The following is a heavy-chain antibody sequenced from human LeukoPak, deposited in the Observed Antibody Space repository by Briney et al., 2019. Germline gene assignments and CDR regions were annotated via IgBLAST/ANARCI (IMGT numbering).Heavy chain of an antibody. CDR1: GFTFDDYA. V-gene: IGHV3-9*03. CDR2: ISWNSGSI. J-gene: IGHJ4*02. Sequence: GGSLRLSCAASGFTFDDYAMHWVRQAPGKGLEWVSGISWNSGSIGYADSVKGRFTISRDNAKNSLYLQLNSLRAEDMALYYCATDSGSGIVGPLIYGCQGTLVIVS. CDR3: ATDSGSGIVGPLIY. D-gene: IGHD2-15*01.